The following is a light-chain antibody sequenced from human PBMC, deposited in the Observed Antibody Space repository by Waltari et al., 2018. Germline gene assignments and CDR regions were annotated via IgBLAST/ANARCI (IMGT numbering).Light chain of an antibody. CDR2: DVT. Sequence: SGSPGQSVTISCTGTSSDVGGYNYVSWYQHHPGKAPKLIIYDVTKRPSGVPDRFSASKSDNTASLTISGRQAEDEADYYCCSYAGSITFWVFGGGTKLTVL. J-gene: IGLJ3*02. CDR1: SSDVGGYNY. V-gene: IGLV2-11*01. CDR3: CSYAGSITFWV.